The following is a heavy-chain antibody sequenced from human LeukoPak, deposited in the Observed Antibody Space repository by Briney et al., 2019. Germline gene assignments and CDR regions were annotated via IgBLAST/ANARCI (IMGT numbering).Heavy chain of an antibody. V-gene: IGHV1-2*02. CDR2: INPNSGGT. CDR3: ARGRSYFDWLLQDFDY. CDR1: GYTFTGYY. Sequence: ASVKVSCKASGYTFTGYYMHWVRQAPGQGLEWMGWINPNSGGTNYAQKFQGRVTITRDTSINTAYMELSRLRSDDTAVYYCARGRSYFDWLLQDFDYWGQGTLVTVSS. J-gene: IGHJ4*02. D-gene: IGHD3-9*01.